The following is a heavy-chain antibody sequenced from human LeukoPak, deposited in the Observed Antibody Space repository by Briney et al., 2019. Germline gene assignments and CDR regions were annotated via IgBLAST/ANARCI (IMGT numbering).Heavy chain of an antibody. Sequence: SETLSLTCTVSGGSISSSSYYWGWIRQPPGRGLEWIGSIYYSGSTYYNPSLKSRVTISVDTSKNQFSLKLSSVTAADTAVYYCATLTGGDDAFDIWGQGTMVTVSS. CDR1: GGSISSSSYY. V-gene: IGHV4-39*07. D-gene: IGHD4-23*01. CDR3: ATLTGGDDAFDI. J-gene: IGHJ3*02. CDR2: IYYSGST.